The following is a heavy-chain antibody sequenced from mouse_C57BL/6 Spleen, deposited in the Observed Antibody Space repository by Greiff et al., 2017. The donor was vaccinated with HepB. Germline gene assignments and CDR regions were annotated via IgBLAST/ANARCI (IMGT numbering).Heavy chain of an antibody. CDR2: ILPGSGST. V-gene: IGHV1-9*01. CDR3: ARSGILYGNYGWFAY. CDR1: GYTFTGYW. Sequence: VQLQQSGAELMKPGASVKLSCKATGYTFTGYWIEWVKQRPGHGLEWIGEILPGSGSTNYNEKFKGKATFTADTSSNTAYMQLSSLTTEDSAIYYCARSGILYGNYGWFAYWGQGTLVTVAA. J-gene: IGHJ3*01. D-gene: IGHD2-1*01.